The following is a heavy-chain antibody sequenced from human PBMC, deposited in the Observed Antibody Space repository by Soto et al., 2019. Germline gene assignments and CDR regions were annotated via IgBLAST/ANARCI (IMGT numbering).Heavy chain of an antibody. CDR3: ARGGSGSHLDY. CDR1: GFTFSNYG. J-gene: IGHJ4*02. CDR2: IWYDGSKK. V-gene: IGHV3-33*01. Sequence: QVQLVESGGGVVQPGRSLRLSCAASGFTFSNYGMHWVRQAPGKGLEWVAVIWYDGSKKYNEDSVKGRFTISRDNSKNTLYLQINSLRAEDTAVYYCARGGSGSHLDYWGQGTLVTVSS. D-gene: IGHD3-10*01.